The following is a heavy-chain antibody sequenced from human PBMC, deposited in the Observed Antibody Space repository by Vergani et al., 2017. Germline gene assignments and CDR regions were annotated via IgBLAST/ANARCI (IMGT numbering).Heavy chain of an antibody. J-gene: IGHJ4*02. CDR2: ICHTEDT. V-gene: IGHV4-4*03. CDR3: ATIGYRRWGYYFDY. D-gene: IGHD2-2*02. CDR1: GDSISSNNC. Sequence: QVQLQESGPGLVKPPGTLSLTFAVPGDSISSNNCWTWVRQPPGKGLEWIGEICHTEDTKYSPSLKSRVTVPVDESRNFFSLRLNSVTAADTAVYYFATIGYRRWGYYFDYWGQGILVTVSS.